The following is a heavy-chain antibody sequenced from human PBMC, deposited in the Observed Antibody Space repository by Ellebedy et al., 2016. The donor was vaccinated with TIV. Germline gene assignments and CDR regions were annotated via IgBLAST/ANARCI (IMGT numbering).Heavy chain of an antibody. V-gene: IGHV1-2*04. CDR2: INPNSGGT. CDR3: ARGAGYDILTGYNYYYYGMDV. D-gene: IGHD3-9*01. CDR1: GFTFSSYG. Sequence: GESLKISXAASGFTFSSYGMHWVRQAPGQGLEWMGWINPNSGGTNYAQKFQGWVTMTRDTSISTAYMELSRLRSDDTAVYYCARGAGYDILTGYNYYYYGMDVWGQGTTVTVSS. J-gene: IGHJ6*02.